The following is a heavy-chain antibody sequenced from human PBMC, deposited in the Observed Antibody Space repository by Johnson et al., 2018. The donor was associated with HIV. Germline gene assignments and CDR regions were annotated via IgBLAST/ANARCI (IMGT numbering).Heavy chain of an antibody. CDR2: ISYDGSNK. CDR3: ATIAAHGAAFDI. D-gene: IGHD6-25*01. J-gene: IGHJ3*02. Sequence: QVQLVESGGGVVQPGRSLRLSCAASGFTFDDYAMHWVRQAPGKGLEWVALISYDGSNKYHADSVKGRFTISRDNSKNTLYLQMNSLRPEDTAAYYCATIAAHGAAFDIWGQGTVVTVSS. CDR1: GFTFDDYA. V-gene: IGHV3-30*03.